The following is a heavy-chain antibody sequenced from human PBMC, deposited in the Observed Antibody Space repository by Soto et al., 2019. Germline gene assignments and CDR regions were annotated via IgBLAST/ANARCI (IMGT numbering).Heavy chain of an antibody. Sequence: PGGSLRLSCAASGFTFSSYGMHWVRQAPGKGLEWVAVIWYDGSNKYYADSVKGRFTISRDNSKNTLYLQMNSLRAEDTAVYYCARGTVTTNDYYYYYMDVWGKGTTVTVSS. CDR2: IWYDGSNK. J-gene: IGHJ6*03. D-gene: IGHD4-17*01. V-gene: IGHV3-33*01. CDR3: ARGTVTTNDYYYYYMDV. CDR1: GFTFSSYG.